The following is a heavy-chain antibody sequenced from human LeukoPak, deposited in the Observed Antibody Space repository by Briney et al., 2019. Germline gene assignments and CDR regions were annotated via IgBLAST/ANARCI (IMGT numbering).Heavy chain of an antibody. J-gene: IGHJ2*01. CDR1: GYTFTSYN. CDR2: INSSGGST. D-gene: IGHD6-6*01. V-gene: IGHV1-46*01. CDR3: VRGASSIAALNPFWYFDL. Sequence: ASVKVSCKASGYTFTSYNIQWVAHGPGQGLESIRIINSSGGSTSYAQKFQGRVTMTRDTSTNTVYMELSSLRSEDTAVFYCVRGASSIAALNPFWYFDLWGRGTLVTVSS.